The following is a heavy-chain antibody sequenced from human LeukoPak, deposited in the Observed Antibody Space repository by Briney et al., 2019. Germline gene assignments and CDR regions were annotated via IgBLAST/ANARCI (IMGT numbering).Heavy chain of an antibody. CDR1: GYTFTSYY. D-gene: IGHD1-26*01. J-gene: IGHJ6*02. Sequence: GASVKVSCKASGYTFTSYYMHWVRQAPGQGLEWMGIINPGGGSTRYAQKFQGRVTMTRDTSTSTVYMELSSLRSEDTAVYYCARVAVGATYYYYGMDVWGQGTTVTVSS. CDR3: ARVAVGATYYYYGMDV. CDR2: INPGGGST. V-gene: IGHV1-46*01.